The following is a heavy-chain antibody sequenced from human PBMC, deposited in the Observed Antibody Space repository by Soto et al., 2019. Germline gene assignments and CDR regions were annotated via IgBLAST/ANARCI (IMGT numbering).Heavy chain of an antibody. J-gene: IGHJ4*02. CDR3: AATHDYSNSTDFDY. Sequence: SVKVSCKASGFTFTSSAVQWVRQARGQRLEWIGWIVVGSGNTNYAQRFQERVTITRDMSTSTAYTELSSLRSEDTAVYYCAATHDYSNSTDFDYWGQGTLVTAPQ. V-gene: IGHV1-58*01. CDR2: IVVGSGNT. D-gene: IGHD4-4*01. CDR1: GFTFTSSA.